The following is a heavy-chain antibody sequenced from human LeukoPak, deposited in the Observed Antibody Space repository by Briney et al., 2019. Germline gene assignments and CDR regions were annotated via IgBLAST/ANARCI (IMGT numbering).Heavy chain of an antibody. V-gene: IGHV1-2*02. D-gene: IGHD1-26*01. CDR3: ARIRGGNNYHFDY. CDR1: GYTFTDYH. Sequence: ASVKVSCKASGYTFTDYHIHWVRQAPGQGLEWVGWINPYSGATNYAQKFQGRVTMTGDTSITTAYMELSRLRSDDTAVYYCARIRGGNNYHFDYWGQGTLVTVSS. CDR2: INPYSGAT. J-gene: IGHJ4*02.